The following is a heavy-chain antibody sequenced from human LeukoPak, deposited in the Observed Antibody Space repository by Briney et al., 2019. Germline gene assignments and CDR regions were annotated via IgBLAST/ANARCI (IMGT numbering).Heavy chain of an antibody. CDR3: ARRFCSSAGCHRTFNYFDP. D-gene: IGHD2-2*01. CDR1: GDSINDYY. V-gene: IGHV4-59*12. J-gene: IGHJ5*02. Sequence: PSETPSLTCTVSGDSINDYYWTWIRQPPGKRLEWIGYIYYSGTTTYNPSLGSRVTISLDTSKNQFSLTLTSVTAADTAVYYCARRFCSSAGCHRTFNYFDPWGQGILVTVSS. CDR2: IYYSGTT.